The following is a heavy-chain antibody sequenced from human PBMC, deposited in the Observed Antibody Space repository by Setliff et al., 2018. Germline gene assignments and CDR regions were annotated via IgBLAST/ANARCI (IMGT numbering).Heavy chain of an antibody. D-gene: IGHD2-21*02. CDR2: IYYSGTA. CDR3: ARRDARGYYYYMDV. CDR1: GGSISTYY. Sequence: SETLSLTCNVSGGSISTYYWTWIRQPPGKGLEWIGSIYYSGTAYYNPSLKSPVTISIDTSKNQFSLKLSSVTAADTAIYYCARRDARGYYYYMDVWGEGTTVTVSS. J-gene: IGHJ6*03. V-gene: IGHV4-59*05.